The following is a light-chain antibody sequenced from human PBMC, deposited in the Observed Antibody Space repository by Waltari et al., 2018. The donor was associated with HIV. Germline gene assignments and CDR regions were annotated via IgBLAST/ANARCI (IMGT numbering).Light chain of an antibody. J-gene: IGLJ2*01. CDR1: SSNIGRNT. Sequence: QSVLTQPPSASGTPGQRVTISCSGSSSNIGRNTVNWYQQLPGTAPQLLIYSNNQRPSGVPYRCSGSKSGTSASLASSGLQSGDEADYYCAAWDDSLNGVVFGGGTKLTVL. CDR3: AAWDDSLNGVV. CDR2: SNN. V-gene: IGLV1-44*01.